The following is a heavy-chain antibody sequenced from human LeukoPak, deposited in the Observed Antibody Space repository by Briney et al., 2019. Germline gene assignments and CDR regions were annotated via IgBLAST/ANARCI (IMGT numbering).Heavy chain of an antibody. CDR2: IYYSGYT. J-gene: IGHJ6*02. CDR1: GGSISSSTYY. Sequence: SETLSLTCTVSGGSISSSTYYWGWIRQLPGKGLEWIGSIYYSGYTYHNPSLESRVTMSVDTSKNQFSLKLTSVTATDTAVYYCATSGPGYYYGMDVWGQGTTVTVSS. V-gene: IGHV4-39*01. D-gene: IGHD2-15*01. CDR3: ATSGPGYYYGMDV.